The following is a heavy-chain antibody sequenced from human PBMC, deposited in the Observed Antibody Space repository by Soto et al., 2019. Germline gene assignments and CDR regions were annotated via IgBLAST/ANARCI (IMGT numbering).Heavy chain of an antibody. J-gene: IGHJ6*02. D-gene: IGHD2-21*02. CDR1: GFTFSSYS. CDR3: ARVGGTTTIVVVTTPYYYYGMDV. CDR2: ISSSSSYI. Sequence: GGYLRLSCAASGFTFSSYSMNWVRQAPGKGLEWVSSISSSSSYIYYADSVKGRFTISRDNAKNSLYLQMNSLRAEDTAVYYCARVGGTTTIVVVTTPYYYYGMDVWGQGTMVTVSS. V-gene: IGHV3-21*01.